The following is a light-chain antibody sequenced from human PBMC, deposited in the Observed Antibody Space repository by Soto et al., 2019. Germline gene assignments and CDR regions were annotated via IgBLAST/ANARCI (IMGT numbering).Light chain of an antibody. CDR3: CSYAGSSTYV. V-gene: IGLV2-23*02. CDR1: SSVVGSYNL. CDR2: EVS. Sequence: QSVLTQPASVSGSPGQSITISCTGTSSVVGSYNLVSWYQQHPGKAPKLMIYEVSKRPSGVSNRFSGSKSGNTASLTISGLQAEYEADYYCCSYAGSSTYVFGTGTKVTVL. J-gene: IGLJ1*01.